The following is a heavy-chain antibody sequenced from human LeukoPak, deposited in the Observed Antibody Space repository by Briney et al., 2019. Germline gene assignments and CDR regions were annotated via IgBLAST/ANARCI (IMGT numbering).Heavy chain of an antibody. CDR1: GYTFTSYY. V-gene: IGHV1-46*01. CDR3: ASEIIAAAGTDY. J-gene: IGHJ4*02. D-gene: IGHD6-13*01. Sequence: ASVKVSCKASGYTFTSYYMHWVRQAPGQGLEWMGIINPSGGSTSYAQKFQGRVTMTRDMSTSTVYMELSSLRSEDTAVYYCASEIIAAAGTDYWGQGTLVTVSS. CDR2: INPSGGST.